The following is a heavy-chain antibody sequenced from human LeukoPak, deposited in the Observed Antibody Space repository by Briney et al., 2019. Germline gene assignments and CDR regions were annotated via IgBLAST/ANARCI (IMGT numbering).Heavy chain of an antibody. Sequence: GGSLRLSCADSGFTFSNAWMSWVRQAPGKGLEWVGRIKSKTDGGTTDYAAPVKGRFTISREGSKNTLYLQMNSLKTEDTAVYYCTTDGVGVEGATYDNWGQGTLVSVSS. V-gene: IGHV3-15*01. CDR2: IKSKTDGGTT. D-gene: IGHD1-26*01. CDR1: GFTFSNAW. J-gene: IGHJ4*02. CDR3: TTDGVGVEGATYDN.